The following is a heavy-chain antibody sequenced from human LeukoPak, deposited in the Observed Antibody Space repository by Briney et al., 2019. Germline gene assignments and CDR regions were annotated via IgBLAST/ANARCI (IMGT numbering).Heavy chain of an antibody. D-gene: IGHD3-16*01. CDR3: ASGGSGKIFDYYYGMDV. J-gene: IGHJ6*02. CDR1: GFTFSSYS. V-gene: IGHV3-21*01. Sequence: GGSLRLSCAASGFTFSSYSMNWVRQAPGKGLEWVSSISSSSSYIYYADSVKGRFTISRDNAKNSLYLQMNSLRAEDKAVYYCASGGSGKIFDYYYGMDVWGQGTTVTVSS. CDR2: ISSSSSYI.